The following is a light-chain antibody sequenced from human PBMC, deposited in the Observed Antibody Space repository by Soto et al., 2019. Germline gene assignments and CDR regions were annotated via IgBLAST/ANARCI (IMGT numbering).Light chain of an antibody. J-gene: IGKJ2*01. CDR3: MQALQTQYT. V-gene: IGKV2-28*01. CDR2: LGS. CDR1: QSLLHSNGYNY. Sequence: DIVMTQSPLSLPVTPGEPASISCRSSQSLLHSNGYNYLDWYLQKPGQSPQLLIYLGSNRASGVPDRFSGSGSGTDFTLTISRVEAEDVGDYYCMQALQTQYTFGQGTKLEIK.